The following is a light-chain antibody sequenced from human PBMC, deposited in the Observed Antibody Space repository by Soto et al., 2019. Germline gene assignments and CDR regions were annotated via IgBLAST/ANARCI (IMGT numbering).Light chain of an antibody. Sequence: QAVVTQPPSVSGAPGQRVTISCTGSSSNIGAGYDVHWYQQLPGTAPKLLIYGNNNRPSGVPDRFSGSMSATSASLAITGLQAEDEADYYCQSYDSSLSGVVFGGGTKLTVL. V-gene: IGLV1-40*01. CDR3: QSYDSSLSGVV. J-gene: IGLJ2*01. CDR2: GNN. CDR1: SSNIGAGYD.